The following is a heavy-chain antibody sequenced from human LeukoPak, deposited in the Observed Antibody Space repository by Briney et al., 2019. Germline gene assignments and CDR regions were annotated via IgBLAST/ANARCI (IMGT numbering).Heavy chain of an antibody. D-gene: IGHD4-11*01. CDR3: ARNGATTVTYYFDY. CDR2: IIPIFGTA. V-gene: IGHV1-69*13. J-gene: IGHJ4*02. CDR1: GGTFSSYA. Sequence: ASVKVSCRASGGTFSSYAISWVRQAPGQGLEWMGGIIPIFGTANYAQKFQGRVTITADESTSTAYMELSSLRSEDTAVYYCARNGATTVTYYFDYWGQGTLVTVSS.